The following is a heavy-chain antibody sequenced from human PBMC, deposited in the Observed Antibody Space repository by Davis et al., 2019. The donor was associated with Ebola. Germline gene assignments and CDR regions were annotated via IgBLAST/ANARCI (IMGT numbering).Heavy chain of an antibody. V-gene: IGHV4-61*10. CDR3: ARGLYGRRLRF. D-gene: IGHD3-10*01. J-gene: IGHJ4*02. CDR1: GGSISSGGYY. CDR2: INHSGST. Sequence: SETLSLTCTVSGGSISSGGYYWSWIRQPAGKGLEWIGEINHSGSTNYNPSLTSRVTISVDSSTNHLSLRLTSVTAADTAVYYCARGLYGRRLRFWGQGTLVTVSS.